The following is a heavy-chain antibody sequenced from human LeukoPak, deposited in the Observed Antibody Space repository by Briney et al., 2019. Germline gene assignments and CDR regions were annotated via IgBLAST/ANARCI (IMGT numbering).Heavy chain of an antibody. J-gene: IGHJ6*02. D-gene: IGHD4-17*01. Sequence: PSETLSLTCTVSGGSISSSSYYWGWIRQPPGKGLEWIGSIYYSGSTYYNPSLKSRVTISVDTSKNQFSLKLSSVTAADTAVYYCASGSTTVIFYYYYGMDVWGQGTTVTVSS. CDR1: GGSISSSSYY. V-gene: IGHV4-39*07. CDR3: ASGSTTVIFYYYYGMDV. CDR2: IYYSGST.